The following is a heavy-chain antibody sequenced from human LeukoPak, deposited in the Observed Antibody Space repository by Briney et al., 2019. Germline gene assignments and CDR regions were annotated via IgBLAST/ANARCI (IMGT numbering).Heavy chain of an antibody. CDR2: IYYSGST. V-gene: IGHV4-31*03. J-gene: IGHJ6*02. D-gene: IGHD2-21*01. CDR1: GGSISSGGYY. CDR3: ARDFVHGMDV. Sequence: PSETLSLTCTVSGGSISSGGYYWSWIRQHPGKGLEWFGYIYYSGSTYYNPSLKSRVTISVDTSKNQFSLKLSSVTAADTAVYYCARDFVHGMDVWGQGTTVTVSS.